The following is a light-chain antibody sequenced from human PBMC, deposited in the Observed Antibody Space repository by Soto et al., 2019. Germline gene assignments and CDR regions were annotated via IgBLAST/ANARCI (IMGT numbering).Light chain of an antibody. V-gene: IGLV2-14*01. CDR2: EVT. CDR3: SSYTTIKTVV. Sequence: QSALTQPASVSGSPGQSITISCTGTSSDVGAYDYVSWYQHHPGKAPKLLIYEVTNRPSGVSDRFSGFKSANTAYLTISGVQPEDEADYHCSSYTTIKTVVFGGGTKLTVL. J-gene: IGLJ2*01. CDR1: SSDVGAYDY.